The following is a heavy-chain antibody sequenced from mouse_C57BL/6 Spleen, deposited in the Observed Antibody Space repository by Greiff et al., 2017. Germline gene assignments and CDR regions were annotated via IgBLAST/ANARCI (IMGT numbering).Heavy chain of an antibody. CDR3: ARDFPADYDGGFAY. V-gene: IGHV5-16*01. Sequence: EVQVVESEGGLVQPGSSMKLSCTASGFTFSDYYMAWVRQVPEKGLEWVANINYDGSSTYYLDSLKSRFIISRDNAKNILYLQMSSLKSEDTATYYCARDFPADYDGGFAYWGQGTLVTVSA. D-gene: IGHD2-4*01. CDR1: GFTFSDYY. CDR2: INYDGSST. J-gene: IGHJ3*01.